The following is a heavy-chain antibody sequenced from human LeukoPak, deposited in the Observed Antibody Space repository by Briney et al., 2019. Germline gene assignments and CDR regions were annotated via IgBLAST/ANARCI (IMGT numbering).Heavy chain of an antibody. CDR1: GFTFSSYS. D-gene: IGHD2-2*01. V-gene: IGHV3-48*02. CDR3: ARKYEQT. J-gene: IGHJ4*02. CDR2: ISSGSATI. Sequence: GGSLRLSCAASGFTFSSYSMSWVRQAPGKGLEWVSYISSGSATIYYADSVKGRFTISRDNAKNSLYLQMNRLRDEDKAVSYCARKYEQTWGQGTLVTVSS.